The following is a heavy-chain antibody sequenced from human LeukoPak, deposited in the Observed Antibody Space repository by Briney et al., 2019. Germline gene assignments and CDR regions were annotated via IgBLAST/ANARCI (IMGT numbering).Heavy chain of an antibody. Sequence: SETLSLTCAVSGHSISSDYYWGWIRQPPGKGLEWIWSIYHDGSSYYNPSLKSRATLSVNTSHKQISLTLSSMTAAHTAVYYCARGGDSSSWHWFDPWGQGTQVIVSS. V-gene: IGHV4-38-2*01. CDR3: ARGGDSSSWHWFDP. D-gene: IGHD6-13*01. J-gene: IGHJ5*02. CDR1: GHSISSDYY. CDR2: IYHDGSS.